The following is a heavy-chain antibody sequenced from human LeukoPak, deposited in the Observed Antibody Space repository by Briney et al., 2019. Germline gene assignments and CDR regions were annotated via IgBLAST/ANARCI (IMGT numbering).Heavy chain of an antibody. Sequence: ASVKVSCKASGYTFTGYYMHWVRQAPGQGLEWMGWINPNSGGTNYAQKFQGRVTMTRDTFISTAYMELSRLRSDDTAVYYCARNGDCSGGSCHTYYYYYGMDVWGQGTTVTVSS. V-gene: IGHV1-2*02. D-gene: IGHD2-15*01. J-gene: IGHJ6*02. CDR1: GYTFTGYY. CDR3: ARNGDCSGGSCHTYYYYYGMDV. CDR2: INPNSGGT.